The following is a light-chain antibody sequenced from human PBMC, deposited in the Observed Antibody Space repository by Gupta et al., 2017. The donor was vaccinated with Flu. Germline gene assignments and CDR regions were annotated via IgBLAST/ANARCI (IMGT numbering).Light chain of an antibody. CDR1: QRISSY. J-gene: IGKJ2*01. V-gene: IGKV1-39*01. CDR3: QHRYSTPRT. Sequence: DIEMTQSPSSLSASVGDRVTITCRASQRISSYLNWYQQKPGKAPKLLIYAASRVQSGVPSRFSGSGCATDFTLTIIRLQPADFANSYCQHRYSTPRTFGQGTKLEIK. CDR2: AAS.